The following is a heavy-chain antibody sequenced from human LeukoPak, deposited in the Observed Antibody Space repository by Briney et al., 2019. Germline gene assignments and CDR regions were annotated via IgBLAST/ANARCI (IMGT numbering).Heavy chain of an antibody. V-gene: IGHV3-23*01. J-gene: IGHJ4*02. CDR3: ARLRGSLFAGPDY. CDR2: ISGSGGST. Sequence: GGSLRLSCAASGFSFTSYAMSWVRQAPGKGLEWVSAISGSGGSTYYADAVKGRFTISRDNSKNTLYLQMNSLRAEDTAVYYCARLRGSLFAGPDYWGQGTLVTVSS. CDR1: GFSFTSYA. D-gene: IGHD3-16*01.